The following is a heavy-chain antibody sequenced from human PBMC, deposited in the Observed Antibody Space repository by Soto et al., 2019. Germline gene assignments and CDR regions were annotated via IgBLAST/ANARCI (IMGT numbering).Heavy chain of an antibody. CDR2: IYYSGST. D-gene: IGHD3-3*01. Sequence: PSETLYLTCTVSGGSISSYYWSWIRQPPGKGLEWIGYIYYSGSTNYNPSLKSRVTISVDTSKNQFSLKLSSVTAADTAVYYCARGEARGLTYYDFWSGSKGYYYYGMDVWGQGTTVTVSS. V-gene: IGHV4-59*01. CDR3: ARGEARGLTYYDFWSGSKGYYYYGMDV. CDR1: GGSISSYY. J-gene: IGHJ6*02.